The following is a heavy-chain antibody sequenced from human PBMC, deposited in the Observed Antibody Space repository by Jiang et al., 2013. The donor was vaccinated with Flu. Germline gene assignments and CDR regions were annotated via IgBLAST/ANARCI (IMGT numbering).Heavy chain of an antibody. D-gene: IGHD6-19*01. J-gene: IGHJ4*02. CDR1: GYTFANQY. Sequence: SVKFSCKTSGYTFANQYIHWVRQAPGQGLEWMGIVNPSGGTTAFAQNFQGRVTMTRDTSTSTAYMELSSLRPEDTAVYYCARGGRTGQGWGQYFDYWGQGTLVTVSS. V-gene: IGHV1-46*01. CDR2: VNPSGGTT. CDR3: ARGGRTGQGWGQYFDY.